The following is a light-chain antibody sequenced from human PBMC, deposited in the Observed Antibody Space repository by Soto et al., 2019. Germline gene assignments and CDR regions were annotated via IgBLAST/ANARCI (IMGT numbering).Light chain of an antibody. Sequence: DIQMTQSPSTLSASVGDRVTITCRASQSISTWLAWYQQKPGKAPKLLIYKASSLESGVPSRFSGSGSGTEFTLIIISLQPDDFATYYCQQYINRWTFGQGTKVEIK. CDR3: QQYINRWT. CDR1: QSISTW. V-gene: IGKV1-5*03. J-gene: IGKJ1*01. CDR2: KAS.